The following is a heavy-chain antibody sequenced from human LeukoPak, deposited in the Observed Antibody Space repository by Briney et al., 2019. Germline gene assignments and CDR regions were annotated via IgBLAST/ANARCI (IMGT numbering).Heavy chain of an antibody. V-gene: IGHV1-46*01. CDR1: GYTFTSYY. J-gene: IGHJ4*02. D-gene: IGHD2-2*01. CDR2: INPSGGST. CDR3: AIRTTRGFDY. Sequence: ASVTVSFKASGYTFTSYYMHWVRQAPGQGLEWMGVINPSGGSTSYAQKFQGRVTMTRDTSTSTVYMELSSLRSEDTAVYYCAIRTTRGFDYWGQGTLVTVSS.